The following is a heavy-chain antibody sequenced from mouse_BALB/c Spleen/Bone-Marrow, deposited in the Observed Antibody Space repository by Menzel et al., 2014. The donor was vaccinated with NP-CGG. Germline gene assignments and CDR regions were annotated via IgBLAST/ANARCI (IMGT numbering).Heavy chain of an antibody. CDR2: MTYSGST. D-gene: IGHD1-1*01. J-gene: IGHJ1*01. CDR1: GYSITSDYA. Sequence: EVQLVESGPGLVKPSQSLSLTCTVTGYSITSDYAWNWIRQFPGNTLEWMGYMTYSGSTSYNPSLKSRFSITRDTSKNQFFLQLTSVTTEDTATYYCANHGSWYFAVWGAGTTVTVSS. V-gene: IGHV3-2*02. CDR3: ANHGSWYFAV.